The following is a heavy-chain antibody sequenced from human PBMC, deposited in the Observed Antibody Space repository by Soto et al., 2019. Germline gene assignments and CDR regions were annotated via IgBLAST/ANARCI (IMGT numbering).Heavy chain of an antibody. CDR1: GGTFSCYA. CDR3: ASSTTATELLSRTNTLDY. J-gene: IGHJ4*02. CDR2: IIPISVTA. Sequence: ASVKVSCKASGGTFSCYAISWVRQAPGQGLEWMGGIIPISVTAKNAQKFQGRVTITADESTSTSYMELSSLRSEDTSVYYSASSTTATELLSRTNTLDYWGQGTLVTVSS. D-gene: IGHD1-7*01. V-gene: IGHV1-69*13.